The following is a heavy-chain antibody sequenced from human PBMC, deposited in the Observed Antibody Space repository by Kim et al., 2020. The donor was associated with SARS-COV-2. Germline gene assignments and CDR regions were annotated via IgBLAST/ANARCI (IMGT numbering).Heavy chain of an antibody. D-gene: IGHD3-22*01. CDR3: ARTVRLYYYDSSGYYYTKGHYYLGS. J-gene: IGHJ4*02. V-gene: IGHV4-34*01. CDR1: GGSFSGYY. Sequence: SETLSLTCAVYGGSFSGYYWSWIRQPPGKGLEWIGEINHSGSTNYNPSLKSRVTISVDTSKNQFSLKLSSVTAADTAVYYCARTVRLYYYDSSGYYYTKGHYYLGSGGQGTLVTVSS. CDR2: INHSGST.